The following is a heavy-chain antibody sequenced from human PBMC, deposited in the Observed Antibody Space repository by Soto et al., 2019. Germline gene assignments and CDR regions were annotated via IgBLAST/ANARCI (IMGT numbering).Heavy chain of an antibody. D-gene: IGHD2-21*01. CDR2: IYHSGST. CDR1: GGSISSGGYS. J-gene: IGHJ4*02. V-gene: IGHV4-30-2*01. Sequence: QLQLQESGSGLVKPSQTLSLTCAVSGGSISSGGYSWSWIRQPPGKGLEWIGYIYHSGSTYFNPSLKSRGTISVDRSKNQYSLKLSSVTAADTAVYYCSRANVVAIDYWGQGTLVTVSS. CDR3: SRANVVAIDY.